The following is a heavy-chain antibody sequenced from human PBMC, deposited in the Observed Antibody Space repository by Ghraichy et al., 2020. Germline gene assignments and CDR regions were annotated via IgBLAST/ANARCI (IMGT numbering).Heavy chain of an antibody. D-gene: IGHD3-10*01. V-gene: IGHV1-24*01. CDR2: FDPEDGET. Sequence: ASVKVSCKVSGYTLTELSMHWVRQAPGKGLEWMGGFDPEDGETIYAQKFQGRVTMTEDTSTDTAYMELSSLRSEDTAVYYCATVRHDYYGSGSSSLDYWGQGTLVTVSS. CDR3: ATVRHDYYGSGSSSLDY. J-gene: IGHJ4*02. CDR1: GYTLTELS.